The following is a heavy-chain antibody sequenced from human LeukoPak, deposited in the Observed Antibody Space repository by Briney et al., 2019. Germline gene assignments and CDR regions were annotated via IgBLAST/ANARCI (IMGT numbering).Heavy chain of an antibody. D-gene: IGHD5-24*01. V-gene: IGHV4-4*02. CDR2: IYHSGST. Sequence: PSETLSLTCAVSGGSISSNNWWSWVRQPPGKGLEWIGEIYHSGSTNYNPSLKSRITISLDKSKNQFSLNLSSVTAADTAVYYLARSAPNTDGRRYYFDYWGQGTLVTVSS. CDR1: GGSISSNNW. J-gene: IGHJ4*02. CDR3: ARSAPNTDGRRYYFDY.